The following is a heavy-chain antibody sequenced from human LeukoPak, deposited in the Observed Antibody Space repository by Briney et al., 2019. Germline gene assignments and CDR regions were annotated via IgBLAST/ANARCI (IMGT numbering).Heavy chain of an antibody. CDR2: IYYSGST. CDR1: GGSISSYY. J-gene: IGHJ4*02. D-gene: IGHD1-26*01. Sequence: PSETLSLTCTVSGGSISSYYWSWVRQPPGKGLEWIGYIYYSGSTNYNPSLKSRVTMSVDTSKNQFSLKLSSVTAADTAVYYCVRGGIVGTTARIPLFDYWGQGTLVTVPS. CDR3: VRGGIVGTTARIPLFDY. V-gene: IGHV4-59*01.